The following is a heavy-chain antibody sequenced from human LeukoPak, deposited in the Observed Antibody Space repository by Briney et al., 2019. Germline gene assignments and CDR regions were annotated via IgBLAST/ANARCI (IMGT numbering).Heavy chain of an antibody. CDR1: GGSFSGYY. J-gene: IGHJ4*02. V-gene: IGHV4-59*08. CDR2: IYYSGST. CDR3: ASSAAVCSSTSCYVYFDY. D-gene: IGHD2-2*01. Sequence: SETLSLTCAVYGGSFSGYYWSWIRQPPGKGLEWIGYIYYSGSTNYNPSLKSRVTISVDTSKNQFSLKLSSVTAADTAVYYCASSAAVCSSTSCYVYFDYWGQGTLVTVSS.